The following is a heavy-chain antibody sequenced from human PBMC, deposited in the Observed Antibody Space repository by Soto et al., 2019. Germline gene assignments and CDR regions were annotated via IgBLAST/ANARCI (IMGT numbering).Heavy chain of an antibody. V-gene: IGHV3-30*18. J-gene: IGHJ4*02. CDR2: ISYDGSKK. CDR1: GFTFSSYG. CDR3: AKDTIGGVIIKGYDY. D-gene: IGHD3-16*02. Sequence: QVQLAESGGGVVQPGRSLRLSCAASGFTFSSYGMHWVRQAPGKGLEWVAVISYDGSKKYYADSVKGRFTISRDNSKNTLYLQMNSLRAEDTVVYYCAKDTIGGVIIKGYDYWGQGTLVTVSS.